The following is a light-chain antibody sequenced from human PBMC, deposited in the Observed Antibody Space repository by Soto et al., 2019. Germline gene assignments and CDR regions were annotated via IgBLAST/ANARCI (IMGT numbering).Light chain of an antibody. J-gene: IGKJ1*01. Sequence: EIVLTQSPGTLSLSPGERATLSCRASQSVSSNYLAWYQQKPGQAPRLLIYGASSRATGIPDRFSGSGSGTDFTLTISRLEPEDFAVYYCQKYGSTPETVGKGTKVEIK. CDR2: GAS. CDR3: QKYGSTPET. V-gene: IGKV3-20*01. CDR1: QSVSSNY.